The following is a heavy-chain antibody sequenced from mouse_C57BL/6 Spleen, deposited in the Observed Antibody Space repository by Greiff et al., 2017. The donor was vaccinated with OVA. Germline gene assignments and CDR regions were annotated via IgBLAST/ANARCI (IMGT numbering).Heavy chain of an antibody. Sequence: VQLKESGPGLVKPSQSLSLTCSVTGYSITSGYYWNWIRQFPGNKLEWMGYISYDGSNNYNPSLKNRISITRDTSKNQFFLKLNSVTTEDTATYYCAREGGWYFDVWGTGTTVTVSS. CDR2: ISYDGSN. CDR1: GYSITSGYY. CDR3: AREGGWYFDV. J-gene: IGHJ1*03. V-gene: IGHV3-6*01.